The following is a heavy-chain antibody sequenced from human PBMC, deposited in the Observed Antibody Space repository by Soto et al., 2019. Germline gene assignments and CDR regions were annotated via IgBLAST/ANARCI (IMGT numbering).Heavy chain of an antibody. CDR2: IWYDGSNK. D-gene: IGHD3-22*01. J-gene: IGHJ4*02. CDR1: GFTFSSYG. V-gene: IGHV3-33*01. Sequence: QVQLVESGGGVVQPGRSLRLSCAASGFTFSSYGMHWVRQAPGKGLEWVAVIWYDGSNKYYADSVKGRFTISRDNSKNTLYLQMNSLRAEDTAVYYCARGGPSYYYDSSGYSVFDYWGQGTLVTVSS. CDR3: ARGGPSYYYDSSGYSVFDY.